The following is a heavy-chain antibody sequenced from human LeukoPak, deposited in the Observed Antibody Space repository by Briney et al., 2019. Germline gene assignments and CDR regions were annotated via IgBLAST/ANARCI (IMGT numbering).Heavy chain of an antibody. CDR2: ISSSGSTI. CDR1: GFTFNSYS. D-gene: IGHD5-24*01. J-gene: IGHJ4*02. V-gene: IGHV3-48*04. Sequence: PGGSLRLSCAASGFTFNSYSMNWVRQAPGRGLEWVSYISSSGSTIYYADSVKGRFTISRDNAKNSLYLQINSLRAEDTAVYYCARLRGGYRLYWGQGTLVTVSS. CDR3: ARLRGGYRLY.